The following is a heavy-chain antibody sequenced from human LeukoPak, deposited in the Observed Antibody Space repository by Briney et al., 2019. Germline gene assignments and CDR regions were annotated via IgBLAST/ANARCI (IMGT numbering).Heavy chain of an antibody. J-gene: IGHJ4*02. Sequence: SETLSLTCAVYGVSFSGYYWSWLRQPPGKGLEWLGEINHSGSTNYNPSLKSRVTISVDTSKNQFSLKLSSVTAADTAVYYCARGLGSSRGRATVPRYPTKDYWGQGTLVTVSS. CDR2: INHSGST. CDR3: ARGLGSSRGRATVPRYPTKDY. D-gene: IGHD6-13*01. V-gene: IGHV4-34*01. CDR1: GVSFSGYY.